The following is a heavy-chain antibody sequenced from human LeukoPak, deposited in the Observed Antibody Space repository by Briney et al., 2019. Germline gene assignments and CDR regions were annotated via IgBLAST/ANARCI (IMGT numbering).Heavy chain of an antibody. CDR3: ARYYDRRFHAFDI. CDR1: GYTFTSYY. J-gene: IGHJ3*02. Sequence: ASVKVSCKASGYTFTSYYMHWVRQAPGQGLEWMGLINPTGGSTGYAQKFQGRVTMTRDMSTSTDYMELSSLRSEDTAVYCCARYYDRRFHAFDIWGQGTMVTVSS. D-gene: IGHD3-10*02. CDR2: INPTGGST. V-gene: IGHV1-46*01.